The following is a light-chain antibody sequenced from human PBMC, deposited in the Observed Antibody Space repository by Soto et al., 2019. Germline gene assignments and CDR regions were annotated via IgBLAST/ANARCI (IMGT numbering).Light chain of an antibody. CDR1: SSNIGAGYD. CDR2: DNS. J-gene: IGLJ3*02. CDR3: QSYDSSLGAWV. Sequence: QSVLTQPASVSGAPGQRVTISCSGSSSNIGAGYDIHWYHQLPGTAPKLLIFDNSDRPSGVPDRFSVSKSGTSASLALTGLQAEDEADYYCQSYDSSLGAWVFGGGTKLTVL. V-gene: IGLV1-40*01.